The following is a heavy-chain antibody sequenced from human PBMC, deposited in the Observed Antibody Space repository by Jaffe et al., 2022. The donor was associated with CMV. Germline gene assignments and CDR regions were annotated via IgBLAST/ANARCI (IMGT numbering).Heavy chain of an antibody. D-gene: IGHD3-16*02. J-gene: IGHJ5*02. CDR1: GYTFTSYA. CDR2: INAGNGNT. V-gene: IGHV1-3*01. Sequence: QVQLVQSGAEVKKPGASVKVSCKASGYTFTSYAMHWVRQAPGQRLEWMGWINAGNGNTKYSQKFQGRVTITRDTSASTAYMELSSLRSEDTAVYYCAREGGDYVWGSYRPMWFDPWGQGTLVTVSS. CDR3: AREGGDYVWGSYRPMWFDP.